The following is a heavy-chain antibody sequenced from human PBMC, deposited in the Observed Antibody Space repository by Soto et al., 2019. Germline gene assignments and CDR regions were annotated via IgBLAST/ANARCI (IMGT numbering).Heavy chain of an antibody. D-gene: IGHD3-16*01. J-gene: IGHJ6*02. V-gene: IGHV1-18*01. Sequence: QVQLVQSGDEAKKPGASVKVSCKASGYIFVNYGIAWVRQAPGQGLEWMGWISPYTGNTHSATKIQGRLTTTTDTSTSTAYMDLGSLTSHDTAVYYCVMVDNYVTPTPQDVWGQGTTVTVSS. CDR3: VMVDNYVTPTPQDV. CDR1: GYIFVNYG. CDR2: ISPYTGNT.